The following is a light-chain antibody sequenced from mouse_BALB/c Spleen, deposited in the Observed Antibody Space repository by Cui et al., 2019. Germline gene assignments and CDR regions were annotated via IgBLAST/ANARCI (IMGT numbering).Light chain of an antibody. CDR1: QDINKY. CDR3: LQYDNILPYT. CDR2: STS. Sequence: DIQMTLSPSSPSASLGGKVTITRYASQDINKYISWYQNKHGKGPRLLIHSTSTLRPGIPSRFSGSGSGRDYSFSISKLEPEDIATYYCLQYDNILPYTFGGGTKLEIK. J-gene: IGKJ2*01. V-gene: IGKV19-93*01.